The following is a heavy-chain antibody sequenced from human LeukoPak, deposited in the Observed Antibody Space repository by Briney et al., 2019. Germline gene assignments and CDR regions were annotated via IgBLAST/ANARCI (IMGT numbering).Heavy chain of an antibody. CDR3: AKGLSSSTWADFDY. CDR1: GFTFDSYA. CDR2: ISGSGDRT. V-gene: IGHV3-23*01. Sequence: PGGSLRLSCVASGFTFDSYAMSWVRQAPGKGLEWVSSISGSGDRTYYTDSVKGRFTISRDNSRNTVYLQMNGLRVKDTAIYYCAKGLSSSTWADFDYWGQGALVTVSS. J-gene: IGHJ4*02. D-gene: IGHD6-13*01.